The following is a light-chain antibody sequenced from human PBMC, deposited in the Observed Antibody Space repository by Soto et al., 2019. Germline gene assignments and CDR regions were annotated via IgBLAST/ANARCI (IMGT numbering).Light chain of an antibody. V-gene: IGLV1-44*01. CDR1: SSNIGSNT. CDR2: SNN. CDR3: AAWEDTLNGYV. Sequence: QSVLTQQPSASGTPGQRVTISCSGSSSNIGSNTVNWYQQLPGTAPKLLIYSNNQRPSGVPDRFSGSKSGTSASLAISGLQSEDEADYYCAAWEDTLNGYVFGTGTKVTVL. J-gene: IGLJ1*01.